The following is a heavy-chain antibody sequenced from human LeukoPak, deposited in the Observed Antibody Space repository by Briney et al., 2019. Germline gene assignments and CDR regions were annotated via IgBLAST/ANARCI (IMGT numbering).Heavy chain of an antibody. Sequence: PGGSLRLSCAASGFTFSNYWMHWVRQAPGKGLVWVSRINSDGINTSYADSVKGRFTISRDNAKNTLNLQMNSLRAEDTAVYYCARGGDYGDYVPYYYYYMDVWGKGTTVTISS. CDR1: GFTFSNYW. J-gene: IGHJ6*03. CDR3: ARGGDYGDYVPYYYYYMDV. D-gene: IGHD4-17*01. V-gene: IGHV3-74*01. CDR2: INSDGINT.